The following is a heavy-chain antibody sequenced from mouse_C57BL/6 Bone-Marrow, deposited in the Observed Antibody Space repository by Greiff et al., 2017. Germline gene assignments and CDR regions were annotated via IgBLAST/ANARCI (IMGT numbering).Heavy chain of an antibody. CDR1: GYTFTSYG. V-gene: IGHV1-81*01. CDR3: ARGDYYGSNFDY. J-gene: IGHJ2*01. D-gene: IGHD1-1*01. CDR2: IYPRSGNT. Sequence: VKLQQSGAELARPGASVKLSCKASGYTFTSYGISWVKQRTGQGLEWIGEIYPRSGNTYYNEKFKGKATLTADKSSSTAYMELRSLTSEDSAVYFCARGDYYGSNFDYWGQGTTLTVSS.